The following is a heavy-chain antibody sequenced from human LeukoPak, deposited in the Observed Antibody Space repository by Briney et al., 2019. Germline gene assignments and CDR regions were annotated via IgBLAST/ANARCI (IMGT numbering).Heavy chain of an antibody. Sequence: SVKVSCKASGGTFSSYAISWVRQAPGQGREWMGGIIPLFDTANYAQKFQGRVTNTTEEYTRTAYMELSNLRSEGPAVSFCARALSPYSSSAYYYYYMDVWGKGTTVTVSS. CDR1: GGTFSSYA. V-gene: IGHV1-69*05. CDR2: IIPLFDTA. D-gene: IGHD6-13*01. J-gene: IGHJ6*03. CDR3: ARALSPYSSSAYYYYYMDV.